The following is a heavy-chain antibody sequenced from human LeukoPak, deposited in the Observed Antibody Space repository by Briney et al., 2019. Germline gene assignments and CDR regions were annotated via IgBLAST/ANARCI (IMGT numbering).Heavy chain of an antibody. J-gene: IGHJ3*02. D-gene: IGHD5-18*01. Sequence: PGGSLRLSCAASGFTFDDYAMHWVRQAPGKGLEWVSGISWNSGSIGYADSVKGRFTISRDNAKNSLYLQMNSLRAEDTALYYCAKASPYYSYGYPGAFDIWGQGTMVTVSS. CDR3: AKASPYYSYGYPGAFDI. CDR2: ISWNSGSI. CDR1: GFTFDDYA. V-gene: IGHV3-9*01.